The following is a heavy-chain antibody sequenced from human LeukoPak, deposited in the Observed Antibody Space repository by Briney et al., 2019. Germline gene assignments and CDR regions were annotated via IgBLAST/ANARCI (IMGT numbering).Heavy chain of an antibody. V-gene: IGHV4-30-4*08. CDR1: GGSISSGDYY. Sequence: SETLSLTCTVSGGSISSGDYYWSWIRQPPGKGLEWIGYIYYSGSTYYNPSLKSRVTISVDTSKNQFSLKLSSVTAADTAVYYCASPNYDFWSGYYLNWGQGTLVTVSS. CDR2: IYYSGST. D-gene: IGHD3-3*01. J-gene: IGHJ4*02. CDR3: ASPNYDFWSGYYLN.